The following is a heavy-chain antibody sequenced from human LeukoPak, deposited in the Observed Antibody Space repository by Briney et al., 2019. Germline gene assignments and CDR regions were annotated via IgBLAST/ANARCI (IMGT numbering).Heavy chain of an antibody. D-gene: IGHD3-10*01. CDR3: GLAMVRGNEFDY. CDR2: IIPIFGTA. J-gene: IGHJ4*02. V-gene: IGHV1-69*01. CDR1: GGTFSSYA. Sequence: SVKVSCKASGGTFSSYAISWVRQAPGQGLEWMGGIIPIFGTANYAQKFQGRVTITADESTSTAYMELSSLRSEDTAVYYCGLAMVRGNEFDYWGQGTLVSVSS.